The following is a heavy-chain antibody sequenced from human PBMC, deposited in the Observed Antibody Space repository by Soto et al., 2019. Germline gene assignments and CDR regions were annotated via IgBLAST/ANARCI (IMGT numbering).Heavy chain of an antibody. CDR3: ARDGPGDGSGSYWTLDY. V-gene: IGHV1-3*01. Sequence: ASVKVSCKASGYTFTSYAMHWVRQAPGQRLEWMGWINAGNGNTKYSQKFQGRVTITRDTSASTAYMELSSLRSEDTAVYYCARDGPGDGSGSYWTLDYWGQGTLVTVSS. CDR2: INAGNGNT. D-gene: IGHD3-10*01. J-gene: IGHJ4*02. CDR1: GYTFTSYA.